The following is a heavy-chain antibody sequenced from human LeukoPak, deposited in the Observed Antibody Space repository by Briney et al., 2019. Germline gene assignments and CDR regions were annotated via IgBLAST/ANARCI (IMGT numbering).Heavy chain of an antibody. CDR3: ARDRLSGSYFWFDP. Sequence: SETLSLTCTVSGGSISSYYWSWIRQPPGKGLEWIGYIYYSGSTNYNPSLKSRVTISVDTSKNQFSLKLSSVTAADTAVYYCARDRLSGSYFWFDPWGQGTLVTVSS. J-gene: IGHJ5*02. CDR2: IYYSGST. CDR1: GGSISSYY. D-gene: IGHD1-26*01. V-gene: IGHV4-59*12.